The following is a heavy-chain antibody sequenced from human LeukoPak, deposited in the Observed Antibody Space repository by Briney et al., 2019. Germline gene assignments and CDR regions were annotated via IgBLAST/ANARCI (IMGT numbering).Heavy chain of an antibody. V-gene: IGHV4-34*01. Sequence: SETLSLTCTVYGGSLSGYYWSWIRQPPGKGLEWIGEINHSGSTNYNPSLKSRVTISVDTSKNQFSLKLSSVTAADTAVYYCARGPKYDFWSGYYLGGDAFDIWGQGTMVTVSS. CDR1: GGSLSGYY. J-gene: IGHJ3*02. CDR2: INHSGST. CDR3: ARGPKYDFWSGYYLGGDAFDI. D-gene: IGHD3-3*01.